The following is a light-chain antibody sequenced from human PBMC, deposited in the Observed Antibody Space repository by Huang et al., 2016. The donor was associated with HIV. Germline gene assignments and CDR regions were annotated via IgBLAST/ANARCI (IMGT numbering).Light chain of an antibody. V-gene: IGKV3D-15*01. CDR1: QCVSSN. Sequence: EIVMTQSPATLSVSPGEGAALSCRASQCVSSNLAWYQQKPCQAPMLRIYGESTRATGIPARFGGSGSETEFTLTISSLQSEDFAVYYCQQYNNWPLTFGGGTKVEIK. CDR3: QQYNNWPLT. J-gene: IGKJ4*01. CDR2: GES.